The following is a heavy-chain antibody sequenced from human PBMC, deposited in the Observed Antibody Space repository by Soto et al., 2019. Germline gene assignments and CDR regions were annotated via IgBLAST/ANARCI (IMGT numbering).Heavy chain of an antibody. CDR2: ISYDGTTK. J-gene: IGHJ5*02. D-gene: IGHD6-13*01. V-gene: IGHV3-30-3*01. CDR1: GFTFSTHA. Sequence: QEQVVESGGGVVQPGRSLRRSCAASGFTFSTHAMHWVHQAPGRGLEWVAIISYDGTTKDYADSVKGRFTISRDNSKNAVYLQMNSLRSEDTALYYCARDWRTAGTTGWFDPWGQGTLVTVSS. CDR3: ARDWRTAGTTGWFDP.